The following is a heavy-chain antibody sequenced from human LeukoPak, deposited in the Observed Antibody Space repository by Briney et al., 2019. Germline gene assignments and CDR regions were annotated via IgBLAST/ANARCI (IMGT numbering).Heavy chain of an antibody. CDR1: GFTFSNYW. Sequence: GGSLRLSCAASGFTFSNYWMTWVRQAPGKGLEWVANIKEDGSEKYYVDSVKGRFTISRDNAKNSLYLQMNSLRAEDTAVYYCAREKTDIVATIRRSSDFYYYYYMDVWGKGTTVTVSS. CDR3: AREKTDIVATIRRSSDFYYYYYMDV. CDR2: IKEDGSEK. D-gene: IGHD5-12*01. V-gene: IGHV3-7*01. J-gene: IGHJ6*03.